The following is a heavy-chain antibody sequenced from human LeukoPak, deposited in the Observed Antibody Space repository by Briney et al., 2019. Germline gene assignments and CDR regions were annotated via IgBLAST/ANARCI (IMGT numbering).Heavy chain of an antibody. D-gene: IGHD4-17*01. Sequence: PSETLSLTCTVSGYSISSGYYWGWIRQPPGKGLEWIGSIYHSGSTYYNPSLKSRVTISVDTSKDQFSLKLSSVTAADTAVYYCARDGPSGDYGDYWGQGTLVTVSS. CDR2: IYHSGST. CDR3: ARDGPSGDYGDY. CDR1: GYSISSGYY. V-gene: IGHV4-38-2*02. J-gene: IGHJ4*02.